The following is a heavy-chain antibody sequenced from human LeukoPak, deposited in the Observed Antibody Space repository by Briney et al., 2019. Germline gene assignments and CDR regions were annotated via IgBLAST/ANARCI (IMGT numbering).Heavy chain of an antibody. J-gene: IGHJ4*02. CDR2: IYPNAGAT. CDR1: GYTFTGYY. CDR3: GTLLSNGPFDY. Sequence: ASVKVACKASGYTFTGYYMHWVRQAPGQGLEWMGWIYPNAGATKYAQKFQGRVTMTRDTSISTAYMELSGLRSDDTAVYYCGTLLSNGPFDYWGQGSLVTVSS. V-gene: IGHV1-2*02.